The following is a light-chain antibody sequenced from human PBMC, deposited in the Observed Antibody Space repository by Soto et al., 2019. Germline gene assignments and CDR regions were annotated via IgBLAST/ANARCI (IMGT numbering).Light chain of an antibody. Sequence: ETVMQQSPATLSVSPGESATLSCRASQSVTSDLAWYQQKPGQAPRLLIYGASTRATGIPARFSGSGSGTEFTLTVSSLQSEDFAVYYCQERSNLPPTVGEGRRLAIK. V-gene: IGKV3-15*01. J-gene: IGKJ5*01. CDR1: QSVTSD. CDR3: QERSNLPPT. CDR2: GAS.